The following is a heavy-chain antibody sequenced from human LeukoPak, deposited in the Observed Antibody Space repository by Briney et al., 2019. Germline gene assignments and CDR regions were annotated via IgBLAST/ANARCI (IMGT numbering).Heavy chain of an antibody. V-gene: IGHV1-69*04. CDR3: AREKADYFDY. J-gene: IGHJ4*02. CDR2: IIPIFGIA. CDR1: GGTFSSYA. Sequence: ASVKVSCKASGGTFSSYAISWVRQAPGQGLEWMGRIIPIFGIANYAQKFQGRVTITADKSTSTAYMELSSLRSEDTAVYYCAREKADYFDYWGQGSLVTVYS.